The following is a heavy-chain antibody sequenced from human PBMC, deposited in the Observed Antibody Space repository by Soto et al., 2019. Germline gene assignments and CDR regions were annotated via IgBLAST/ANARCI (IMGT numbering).Heavy chain of an antibody. J-gene: IGHJ4*02. CDR1: AESVNCYC. CDR3: ARSPTHFNYVWGNSTY. D-gene: IGHD3-16*01. Sequence: SETLSLGRAVFAESVNCYCWSWGRQPPGKGLEWIGEIDHSGTTNYNPSLKSRVTISIDTAKKQFSLKLRPVTAADTAVYYCARSPTHFNYVWGNSTYWGQGTLVTVSS. CDR2: IDHSGTT. V-gene: IGHV4-34*01.